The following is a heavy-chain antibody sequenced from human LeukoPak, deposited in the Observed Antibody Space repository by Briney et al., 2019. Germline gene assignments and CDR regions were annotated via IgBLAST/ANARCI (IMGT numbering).Heavy chain of an antibody. CDR3: ARDGNGDYYYYMDV. CDR1: GFTFSSYS. J-gene: IGHJ6*03. CDR2: ISSSSGYI. V-gene: IGHV3-21*01. Sequence: GGSLRLSCAASGFTFSSYSMNWVRQAPGKGLEWVSSISSSSGYIYYADSVKGRFTISRDNAKNSLYLQMNSLRAEDTAVYYCARDGNGDYYYYMDVWGKGTTVTVSS. D-gene: IGHD4-23*01.